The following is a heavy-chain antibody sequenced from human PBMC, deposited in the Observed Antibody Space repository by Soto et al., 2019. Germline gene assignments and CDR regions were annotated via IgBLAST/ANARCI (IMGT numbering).Heavy chain of an antibody. J-gene: IGHJ4*02. V-gene: IGHV3-7*03. Sequence: HPGGSLRLSCAASGFSLIPYWMSWVRQAPGKGLEWVSNIKQDGSERNYVNSVKGRFTISRDNAKNSVYLEMNSLRAEDTAVYYCVRGGVHYYDNSFDYWGQGTLVTVSS. CDR3: VRGGVHYYDNSFDY. D-gene: IGHD3-22*01. CDR2: IKQDGSER. CDR1: GFSLIPYW.